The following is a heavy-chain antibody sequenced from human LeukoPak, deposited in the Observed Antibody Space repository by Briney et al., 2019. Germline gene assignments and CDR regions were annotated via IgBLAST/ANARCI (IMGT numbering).Heavy chain of an antibody. CDR1: GYTFTSYG. J-gene: IGHJ6*02. CDR3: ARAQNYSSGWHAVPPPYYYYGMDV. D-gene: IGHD6-19*01. Sequence: ASVKVSCKASGYTFTSYGISWVRQAPGQGLEWMGWISAYNGNTNYAQKLQGRVTMTTDTSTSTAYMELRSLRSEDTAVYYCARAQNYSSGWHAVPPPYYYYGMDVWGQGTTVTVSS. V-gene: IGHV1-18*01. CDR2: ISAYNGNT.